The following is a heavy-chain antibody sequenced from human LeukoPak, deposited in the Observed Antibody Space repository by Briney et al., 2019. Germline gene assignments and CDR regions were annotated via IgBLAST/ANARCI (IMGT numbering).Heavy chain of an antibody. Sequence: GGSLRLSXAASGFTVSSNYMSWVRQAPGKGLEWVSVIYSGGSTYYADSVKGRFTISRDNSKNTLYLQMNSLRAEDTAVYYCARDTYYYDSSGPRGHWGQGTLVTVSS. J-gene: IGHJ4*02. CDR1: GFTVSSNY. CDR2: IYSGGST. CDR3: ARDTYYYDSSGPRGH. D-gene: IGHD3-22*01. V-gene: IGHV3-66*02.